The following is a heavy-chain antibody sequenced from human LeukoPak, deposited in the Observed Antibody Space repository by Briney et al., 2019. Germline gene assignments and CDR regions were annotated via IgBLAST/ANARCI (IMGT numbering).Heavy chain of an antibody. D-gene: IGHD3-9*01. CDR2: INHSGST. Sequence: SETLSLTCAVYGGSFSGYYWSWIRQPPGKGLEWIGEINHSGSTNYNPSLKSRVTISVDTSKNQFSLKLSSVTAADTAVYYCARGTMTLLRYFDWFFDYWGQGTLVTVSS. CDR1: GGSFSGYY. V-gene: IGHV4-34*01. J-gene: IGHJ4*02. CDR3: ARGTMTLLRYFDWFFDY.